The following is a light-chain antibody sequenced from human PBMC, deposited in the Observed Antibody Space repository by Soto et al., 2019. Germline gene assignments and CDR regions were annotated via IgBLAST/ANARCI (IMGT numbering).Light chain of an antibody. CDR2: LGS. V-gene: IGKV2-28*01. CDR3: MQTLHMPRT. Sequence: GLSQTTPSMPVTPGEPASISWRSSHSLLHTNGYNYLDWYLQKPRQSPQVLVYLGSNRSSGVPDRFSGSGSGTDFTLKISRVEAEDVGLYYCMQTLHMPRTFGQGTKVDIK. CDR1: HSLLHTNGYNY. J-gene: IGKJ1*01.